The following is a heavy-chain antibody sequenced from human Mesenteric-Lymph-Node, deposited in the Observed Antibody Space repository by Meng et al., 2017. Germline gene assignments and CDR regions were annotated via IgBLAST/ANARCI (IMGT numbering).Heavy chain of an antibody. J-gene: IGHJ4*02. D-gene: IGHD4-17*01. CDR3: ASESGDNIKTFDY. Sequence: GESLKISCTASGFSFSDYSMHWFRQAPGKGPEWVAFIWYDGSNEGHAGSVKGRFTISRDNSKNTLYLQMNSLRAEDTALYYCASESGDNIKTFDYWGRGTLVTVSS. V-gene: IGHV3-30-3*01. CDR1: GFSFSDYS. CDR2: IWYDGSNE.